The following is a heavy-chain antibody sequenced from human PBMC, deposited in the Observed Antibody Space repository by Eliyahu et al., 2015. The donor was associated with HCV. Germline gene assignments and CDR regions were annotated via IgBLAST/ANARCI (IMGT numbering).Heavy chain of an antibody. J-gene: IGHJ4*02. CDR3: ARGPLITMIVVVITGGDFDY. CDR1: GYTFTSYA. V-gene: IGHV1-3*01. CDR2: INAGNGNT. D-gene: IGHD3-22*01. Sequence: QLVQSGAEVKKPGASVKVSCKASGYTFTSYAMHWVRQAPGQRLEWMGWINAGNGNTKYSQKFQGRVTITRDTSASTAYMELSSLRSEDTAVYYCARGPLITMIVVVITGGDFDYWGQGTLVTVSS.